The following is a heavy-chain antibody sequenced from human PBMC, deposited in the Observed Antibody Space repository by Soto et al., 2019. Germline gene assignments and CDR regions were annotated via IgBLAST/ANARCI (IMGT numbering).Heavy chain of an antibody. CDR1: GYTFTSYD. CDR3: AREGVRGMDV. J-gene: IGHJ6*02. V-gene: IGHV1-8*01. D-gene: IGHD3-16*01. CDR2: MNPNSGNT. Sequence: QVQLVQSGAEVKKPGASVKVSCKASGYTFTSYDINWVRQATGQGLEWMRWMNPNSGNTGYAQKFQGRVTMTRNTFIRTAYMDLSSLRYEDAAVYYGAREGVRGMDVWGQGTTVTVSS.